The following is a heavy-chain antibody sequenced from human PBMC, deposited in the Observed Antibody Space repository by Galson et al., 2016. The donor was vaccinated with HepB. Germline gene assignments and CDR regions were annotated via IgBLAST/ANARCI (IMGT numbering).Heavy chain of an antibody. V-gene: IGHV3-53*01. Sequence: LRLSCAASGLTFSRYWMTWVRQAPGKGLQWVSSLFSSGASFYTESLRGRFTVSRDTSTNTLYLQMNSLRADDSAVYYCEAYSDPFDVWGQGTVVTV. CDR3: EAYSDPFDV. J-gene: IGHJ3*01. CDR2: LFSSGAS. CDR1: GLTFSRYW. D-gene: IGHD3-16*01.